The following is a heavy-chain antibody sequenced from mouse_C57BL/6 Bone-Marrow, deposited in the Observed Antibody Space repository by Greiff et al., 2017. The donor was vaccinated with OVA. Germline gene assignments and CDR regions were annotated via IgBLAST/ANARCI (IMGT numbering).Heavy chain of an antibody. CDR1: GFTFSDYG. Sequence: DVMLVESGGGLVKPGGSLKLSCAASGFTFSDYGMHWVRQAPEKGLEWVAYISSGSSTIYYADTVKGRFTISRDNAKNTLFLQMTSLRSEDTAMYYCARGDGYYWFAYWGQGTLVTVSA. V-gene: IGHV5-17*01. D-gene: IGHD2-3*01. J-gene: IGHJ3*01. CDR3: ARGDGYYWFAY. CDR2: ISSGSSTI.